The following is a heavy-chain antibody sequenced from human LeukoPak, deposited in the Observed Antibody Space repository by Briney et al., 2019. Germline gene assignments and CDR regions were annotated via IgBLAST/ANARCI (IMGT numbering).Heavy chain of an antibody. Sequence: SETLSLTCTVSGGSISSYYWSWIRQPPGKGLEWIGYIYYSGSTNYNPSLKSRVTISVDTSKNQFSLKLSSVTAADTAVYYCARDSYYYYGMDVWGQGTTVTVSS. J-gene: IGHJ6*02. V-gene: IGHV4-59*01. CDR3: ARDSYYYYGMDV. CDR2: IYYSGST. CDR1: GGSISSYY.